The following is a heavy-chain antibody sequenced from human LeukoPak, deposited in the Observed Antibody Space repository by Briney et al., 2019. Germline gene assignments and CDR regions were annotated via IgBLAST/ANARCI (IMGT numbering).Heavy chain of an antibody. J-gene: IGHJ4*02. CDR3: AILGYSSSVFDC. V-gene: IGHV3-30-3*01. Sequence: PGGSLRPSCAASGFTFSNYAIHWVRQAPGKGLEWAALISKDGTNKYYPDSVKGRFTISRDNSKNTLYLQMNSLRAEDTAVYYCAILGYSSSVFDCWGQGTLVTVSS. CDR1: GFTFSNYA. CDR2: ISKDGTNK. D-gene: IGHD6-13*01.